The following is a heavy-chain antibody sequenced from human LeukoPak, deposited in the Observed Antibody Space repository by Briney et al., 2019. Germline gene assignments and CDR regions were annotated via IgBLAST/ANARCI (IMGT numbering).Heavy chain of an antibody. J-gene: IGHJ5*02. V-gene: IGHV3-74*01. CDR2: INTDGSST. CDR1: GFTFSSYW. CDR3: ARGYNWFDP. Sequence: PPGGSLRLSCAASGFTFSSYWMHWVRQAPGKGLVRVSRINTDGSSTSYADSVKGRFTISRDNAKNTLYLQMNSLRAEDTAVYYCARGYNWFDPWGQGTLVTVSS.